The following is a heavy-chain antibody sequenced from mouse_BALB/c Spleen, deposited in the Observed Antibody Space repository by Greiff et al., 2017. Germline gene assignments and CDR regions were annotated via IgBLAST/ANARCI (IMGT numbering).Heavy chain of an antibody. CDR3: ARENYGSSYTWFAY. J-gene: IGHJ3*01. D-gene: IGHD1-1*01. CDR2: ISDGGSYT. Sequence: DVQLVESGGGLVKPGGSLKLSCAASGFTFSDYYMYWVRQTPEKRLEWVATISDGGSYTYYPDSVKGRFTISRDNAKNNLYLQMSSLKSEDTAMYYCARENYGSSYTWFAYWGQGTLVTVSA. V-gene: IGHV5-4*02. CDR1: GFTFSDYY.